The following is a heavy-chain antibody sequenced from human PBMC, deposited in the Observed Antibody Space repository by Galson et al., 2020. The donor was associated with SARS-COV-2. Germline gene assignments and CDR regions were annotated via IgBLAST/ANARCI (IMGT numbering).Heavy chain of an antibody. CDR3: ARINGTYSSLDY. J-gene: IGHJ4*02. CDR1: GGTINRSVYY. CDR2: IYFSGSA. D-gene: IGHD1-26*01. V-gene: IGHV4-39*07. Sequence: SETLSLTCTVSGGTINRSVYYWGWLRQPPGKGLEWIGNIYFSGSAYYNPSLKSRVTMSVDTSKNQFSLKLRSVTAADTAVYYCARINGTYSSLDYWGQGTLVAVSS.